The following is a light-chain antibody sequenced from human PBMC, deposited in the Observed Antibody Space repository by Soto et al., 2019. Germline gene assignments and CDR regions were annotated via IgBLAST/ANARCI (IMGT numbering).Light chain of an antibody. Sequence: QLVLTQPASVSGSPGQSITISCTGTSSDVATYNLVSWYQQRPGTAPQLIIYEVTKRPSGVSTRFSGSQSGNTAALTISGLQADDEADYYCCSRVFGGGTKLTVL. J-gene: IGLJ3*02. CDR2: EVT. CDR1: SSDVATYNL. CDR3: CSRV. V-gene: IGLV2-23*02.